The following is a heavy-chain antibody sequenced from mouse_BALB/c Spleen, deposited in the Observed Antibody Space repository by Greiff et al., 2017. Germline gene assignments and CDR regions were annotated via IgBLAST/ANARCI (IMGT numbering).Heavy chain of an antibody. CDR1: GFTFSSYG. CDR3: ARDHYDYDAWFAY. Sequence: EVQRVESGGGLVQPGGSLKLSCAASGFTFSSYGMSWVRQTPDKRLELVATINSNGGSTYYPDSVKGRFTISRDNAKNTLYLQMSSLKSEDTAMYYCARDHYDYDAWFAYWGQGTLVTVSA. V-gene: IGHV5-6-3*01. D-gene: IGHD2-4*01. J-gene: IGHJ3*01. CDR2: INSNGGST.